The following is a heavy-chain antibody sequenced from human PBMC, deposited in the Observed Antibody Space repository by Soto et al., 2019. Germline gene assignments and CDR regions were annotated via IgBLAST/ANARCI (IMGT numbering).Heavy chain of an antibody. CDR3: LATPPRGWESFDY. J-gene: IGHJ4*02. D-gene: IGHD6-19*01. CDR1: GGSISSYY. V-gene: IGHV4-4*07. Sequence: QVQLQESGPGLVKPSETLPLTCTVSGGSISSYYWSWIRQPAGKGLEWIGRIYTSGSTNYNPSLKSRVTMSVDTSKNQFSLKLSSVTATDTAVYYCLATPPRGWESFDYWGQGTLVTVSS. CDR2: IYTSGST.